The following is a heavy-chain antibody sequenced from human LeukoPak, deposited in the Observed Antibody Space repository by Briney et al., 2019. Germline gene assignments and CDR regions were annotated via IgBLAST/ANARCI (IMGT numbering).Heavy chain of an antibody. Sequence: GGSLRLSCAASGFTFSSYAMSWVRQAPGKGLEWVSAISGSGGSTYYADSVKGRFTISRDNSKNTLYLQMNSLRAEDTAVYYCAKDRGIYDILTGYHYYFDYWGQGTLVTVSS. CDR2: ISGSGGST. D-gene: IGHD3-9*01. V-gene: IGHV3-23*01. CDR3: AKDRGIYDILTGYHYYFDY. J-gene: IGHJ4*02. CDR1: GFTFSSYA.